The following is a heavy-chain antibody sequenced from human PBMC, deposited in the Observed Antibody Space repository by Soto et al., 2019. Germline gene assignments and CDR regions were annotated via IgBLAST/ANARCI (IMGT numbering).Heavy chain of an antibody. CDR2: IYYSGST. D-gene: IGHD6-19*01. CDR3: ARDQGYSSGWYFDY. CDR1: GGSISSYY. Sequence: SETLSLTCTVSGGSISSYYWSWIRQPPGKGLEWIGYIYYSGSTNYNPSLKSRVTISVDTSKNQFSLKLSSVTAADTAVYYCARDQGYSSGWYFDYWGQGTLVTVSS. J-gene: IGHJ4*02. V-gene: IGHV4-59*01.